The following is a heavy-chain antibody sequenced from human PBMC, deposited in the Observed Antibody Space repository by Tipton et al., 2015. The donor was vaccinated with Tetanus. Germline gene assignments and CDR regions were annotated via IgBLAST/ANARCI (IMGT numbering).Heavy chain of an antibody. CDR3: ARRLGPYTGDHIWHFDV. V-gene: IGHV5-51*01. D-gene: IGHD3-16*01. CDR2: IYPDDSDT. CDR1: GYSFKLYW. J-gene: IGHJ2*01. Sequence: QSGPEVKKPGESLKISCQGSGYSFKLYWIAWVCQMPGKGLERMGIIYPDDSDTRYGPSLQGQVTISADKFISTAYLQWSSLQASDTAIYYCARRLGPYTGDHIWHFDVWGRGTLVTVSS.